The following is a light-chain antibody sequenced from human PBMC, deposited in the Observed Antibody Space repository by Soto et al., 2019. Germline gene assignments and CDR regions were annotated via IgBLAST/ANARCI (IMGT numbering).Light chain of an antibody. Sequence: QSALAQPASVSGSPGQSITISCTGTSSDIGSYNRVSWYQQPPGTAPKLIIYEVNNRPSGVPDRLSGSKSGNTASLTISGLQAEDEADYYCNSFTTSSTYVFGTGTKVTVL. J-gene: IGLJ1*01. CDR3: NSFTTSSTYV. V-gene: IGLV2-18*02. CDR1: SSDIGSYNR. CDR2: EVN.